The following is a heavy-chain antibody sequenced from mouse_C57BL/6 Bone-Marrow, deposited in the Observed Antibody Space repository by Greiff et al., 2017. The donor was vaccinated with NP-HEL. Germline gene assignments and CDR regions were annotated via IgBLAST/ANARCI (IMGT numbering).Heavy chain of an antibody. CDR3: TTWSHYYVSRYYFGY. D-gene: IGHD1-1*01. CDR2: IDPEDGDP. J-gene: IGHJ2*01. Sequence: VQLQQSGAELVRPGASVKLSCTASGFNIKDYYMHWVKQRPEQGLEWLGRIDPEDGDPEYDPQFPGKAILTADTSSNTAYLQLSSLTSEDTAVYYCTTWSHYYVSRYYFGYWGHDTTRTVSS. V-gene: IGHV14-1*01. CDR1: GFNIKDYY.